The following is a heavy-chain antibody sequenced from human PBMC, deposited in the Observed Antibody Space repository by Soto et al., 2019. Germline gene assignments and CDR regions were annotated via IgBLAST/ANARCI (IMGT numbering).Heavy chain of an antibody. CDR1: GASISTSNYY. D-gene: IGHD2-15*01. V-gene: IGHV4-39*01. J-gene: IGHJ4*02. CDR3: ASRKREEICSAGNCYFTY. CDR2: VFYSGSS. Sequence: QLQLQESGPGLLKPSETLSLTCTVSGASISTSNYYWSWIRQSPGKGLEWIGSVFYSGSSYYNPSLKSRVPISVDASRNQFSLRVNFVTAADTAVYYCASRKREEICSAGNCYFTYWGQGTLVTVSS.